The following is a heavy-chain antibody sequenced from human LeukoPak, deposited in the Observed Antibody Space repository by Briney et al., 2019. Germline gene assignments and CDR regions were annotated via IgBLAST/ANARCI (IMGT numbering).Heavy chain of an antibody. D-gene: IGHD1-1*01. CDR1: GFTLSNYW. Sequence: PGGSLRLSCAASGFTLSNYWMSWVRQAPGKGLEWVANIKQDGSEKYYVDSVKGRFTISRDNAKNSLYLQMNSLRAEDTAVYYCARDALDKDFDYWGQGTLVTVSS. CDR3: ARDALDKDFDY. V-gene: IGHV3-7*03. J-gene: IGHJ4*02. CDR2: IKQDGSEK.